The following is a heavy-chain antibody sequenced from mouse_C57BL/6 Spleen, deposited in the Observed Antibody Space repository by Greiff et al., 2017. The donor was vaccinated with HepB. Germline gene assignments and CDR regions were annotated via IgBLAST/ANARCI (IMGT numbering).Heavy chain of an antibody. V-gene: IGHV1-7*01. Sequence: VQLQQSGAELAKPGASVKLSCKASGYTFTSYWMHWVNQRPGQGLEWIGYINPSSGYTKYNQKFKDKATLTADKYSSTAYMQLSSLTYEDSAVYYCARFDYYGSSSGAMDYWGQGTSVTVSS. D-gene: IGHD1-1*01. CDR1: GYTFTSYW. CDR3: ARFDYYGSSSGAMDY. CDR2: INPSSGYT. J-gene: IGHJ4*01.